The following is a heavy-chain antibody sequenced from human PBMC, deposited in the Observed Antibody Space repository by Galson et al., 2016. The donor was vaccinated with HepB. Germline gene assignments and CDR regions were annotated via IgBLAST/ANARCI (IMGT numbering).Heavy chain of an antibody. Sequence: SLRLSCAASGFTFSTYGMNWVRQAPGKGLEWVSYITGGSTPIYYADSVKGRITLSRDDAKNSLYLQMNSLSDEHTAVYYCARRFDSWGQGNLVTVSS. CDR3: ARRFDS. V-gene: IGHV3-48*02. CDR2: ITGGSTPI. CDR1: GFTFSTYG. J-gene: IGHJ4*02.